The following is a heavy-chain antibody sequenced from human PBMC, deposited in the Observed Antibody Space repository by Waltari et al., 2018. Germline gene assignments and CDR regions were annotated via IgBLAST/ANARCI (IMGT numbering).Heavy chain of an antibody. D-gene: IGHD6-13*01. V-gene: IGHV4-34*01. CDR3: ARAGLFSSWYYY. J-gene: IGHJ4*02. CDR1: GGSFSGYY. CDR2: INHSGST. Sequence: QVQLQQWGAGLLKPSEPLSLTCAVYGGSFSGYYLTWIRQPPGKGLEWIGEINHSGSTNYNPSLKSRVTISVDTSKNQFSLKLSSVTAANTAVYYCARAGLFSSWYYYWGQGTLVTVSS.